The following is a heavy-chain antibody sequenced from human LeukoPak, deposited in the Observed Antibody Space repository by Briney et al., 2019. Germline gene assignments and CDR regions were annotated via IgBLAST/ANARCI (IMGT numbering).Heavy chain of an antibody. J-gene: IGHJ4*02. CDR3: ARDPNGDYDFDY. CDR2: ISDYNGNT. D-gene: IGHD4-17*01. CDR1: GHTFTSYG. Sequence: ASVTVSCKASGHTFTSYGISWVRQAPGQGLNWMGWISDYNGNTKYAQKLQGRLTMTTDTSTRTAYMELRSLRSDDTAVYYCARDPNGDYDFDYWGQGTRVTVSS. V-gene: IGHV1-18*01.